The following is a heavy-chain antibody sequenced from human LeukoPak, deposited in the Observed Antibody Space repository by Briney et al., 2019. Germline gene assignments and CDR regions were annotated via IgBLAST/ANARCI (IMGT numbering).Heavy chain of an antibody. V-gene: IGHV1-8*03. J-gene: IGHJ4*02. CDR1: GYTFTSYD. Sequence: ASVKVSCKASGYTFTSYDINWVRQATGQGLEWMGWMNPNSGNTGYAQKFQGRVTITRNTAISTAYMELSSLRSEDTAVYYCARGVRSSGYYPDYWGQGTLVTVSS. D-gene: IGHD3-22*01. CDR2: MNPNSGNT. CDR3: ARGVRSSGYYPDY.